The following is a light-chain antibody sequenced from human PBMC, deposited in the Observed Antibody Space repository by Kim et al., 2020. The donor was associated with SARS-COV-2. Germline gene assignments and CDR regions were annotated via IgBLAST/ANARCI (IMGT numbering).Light chain of an antibody. CDR3: QQYSGSSPP. CDR1: QSITIW. J-gene: IGKJ4*01. CDR2: AAS. Sequence: ASVGDRVTITCRASQSITIWLAWYQQHPGKAPKLLIYAASTLESGVPSRFSGSGSGTEFPLTISSLQPDDFATYYCQQYSGSSPPFGGGTKVDIK. V-gene: IGKV1-5*03.